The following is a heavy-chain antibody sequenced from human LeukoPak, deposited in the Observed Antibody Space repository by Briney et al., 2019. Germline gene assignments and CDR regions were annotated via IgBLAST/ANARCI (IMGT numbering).Heavy chain of an antibody. V-gene: IGHV3-21*01. D-gene: IGHD6-6*01. J-gene: IGHJ3*02. CDR1: GFTFSSYS. Sequence: GGPLSLSCAASGFTFSSYSMNWVRQAPGKGLEWVSSISSSSSYIYYADSVKGRFTISRDNAKNSLYLQMNSLRAEDTAVYYCARPSSYPHDAFDIWGQGTMVTVSS. CDR3: ARPSSYPHDAFDI. CDR2: ISSSSSYI.